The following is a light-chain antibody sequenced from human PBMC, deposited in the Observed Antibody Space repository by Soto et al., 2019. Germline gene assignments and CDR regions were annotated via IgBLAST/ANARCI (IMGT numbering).Light chain of an antibody. CDR2: EVS. CDR3: SSHAGSNNFV. Sequence: QSVLTQPASVSGSPGQSISISCTGTSSDIGGYNHVSWYQQHPGKAPKLMIYEVSKRPSGVPNRFSGSKFGNTASLTVSGLQAEDEADYYCSSHAGSNNFVFGTGTKVTVL. CDR1: SSDIGGYNH. V-gene: IGLV2-8*01. J-gene: IGLJ1*01.